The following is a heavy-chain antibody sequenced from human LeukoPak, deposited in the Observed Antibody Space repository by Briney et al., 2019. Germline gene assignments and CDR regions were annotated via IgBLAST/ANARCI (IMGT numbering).Heavy chain of an antibody. J-gene: IGHJ4*02. CDR3: ARGWAFDFAGYYFALGY. D-gene: IGHD3-22*01. CDR2: INPNSGGT. Sequence: ASVKVSCKASGYTFTSYYMHWVRPAPGQGLEWMGWINPNSGGTNYTQKFQGRVTMTRDTSISTAYMELRRLTSDDTAVYYCARGWAFDFAGYYFALGYWGQGTLVPVSS. CDR1: GYTFTSYY. V-gene: IGHV1-2*02.